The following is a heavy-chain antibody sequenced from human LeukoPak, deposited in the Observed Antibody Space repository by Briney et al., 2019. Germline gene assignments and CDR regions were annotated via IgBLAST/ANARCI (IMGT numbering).Heavy chain of an antibody. J-gene: IGHJ6*03. D-gene: IGHD2-21*01. CDR3: ARGRGTIGSNRDFYFYYYMDI. V-gene: IGHV1-2*02. CDR2: INPNSGGT. Sequence: ASVKVSCKASGYTFTGYYMHWVRQAPGQGLEWMRWINPNSGGTNYAQKFQGRVTMTRDTSISTAYMELSSLRPDDMAVYYCARGRGTIGSNRDFYFYYYMDIWGNGTTVTVSS. CDR1: GYTFTGYY.